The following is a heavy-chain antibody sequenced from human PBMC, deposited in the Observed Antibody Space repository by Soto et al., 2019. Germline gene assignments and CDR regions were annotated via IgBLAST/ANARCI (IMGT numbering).Heavy chain of an antibody. CDR3: ASMGYHYGSGSYPLDY. CDR2: IYNSGRT. D-gene: IGHD3-10*01. J-gene: IGHJ4*02. Sequence: QVQLQESGPGLVKPSETLSLTCTVSGGSISSYYWTWIRQPPGQGLEWIGFIYNSGRTHYNPSLRSRVTISVDTSKNQFSLTLRSVTAADTAVYYCASMGYHYGSGSYPLDYWGQGTLVTVSS. CDR1: GGSISSYY. V-gene: IGHV4-59*08.